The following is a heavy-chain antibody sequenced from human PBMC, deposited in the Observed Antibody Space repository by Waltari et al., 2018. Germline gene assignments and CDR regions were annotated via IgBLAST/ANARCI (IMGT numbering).Heavy chain of an antibody. D-gene: IGHD3-10*01. Sequence: QVQLQESGPGLVKPSETLSLTCTVSGGSISSYYWRWIRQPAGKGLEWIGGIYNSGSTKHNPSLKGRGNMLVKPVKDPFLLEVGLCNPGDTAVFFLAGLARGGGVDYWGQGTLVTVSS. CDR1: GGSISSYY. V-gene: IGHV4-4*07. J-gene: IGHJ4*02. CDR3: AGLARGGGVDY. CDR2: IYNSGST.